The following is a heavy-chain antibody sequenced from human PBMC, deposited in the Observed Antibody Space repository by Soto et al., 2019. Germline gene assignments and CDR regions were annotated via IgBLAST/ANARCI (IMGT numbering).Heavy chain of an antibody. J-gene: IGHJ4*02. CDR3: ARDRGWSLFDY. CDR1: GFTFSSYW. Sequence: GGSLRLSCAASGFTFSSYWMYWVRQAPGKGLVWVSRTNSDGSDTSYADSVKGRFTISRDNAKNTLYLQMNSLRAEDTAVYYCARDRGWSLFDYWGQGTLVTVSS. D-gene: IGHD6-19*01. V-gene: IGHV3-74*01. CDR2: TNSDGSDT.